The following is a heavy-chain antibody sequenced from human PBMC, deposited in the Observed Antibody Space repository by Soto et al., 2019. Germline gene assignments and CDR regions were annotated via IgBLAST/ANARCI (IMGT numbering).Heavy chain of an antibody. J-gene: IGHJ6*01. CDR3: ARGRLAGRYYYYYGMDV. Sequence: KPSETLSLTCAVYGGSFSGYYWSWIRQPPGKGLEWIGEINHSGSTNYNPSLKSRVTISVDTSKNQFSLELSSVTAADTAVYYCARGRLAGRYYYYYGMDVWGQGTTVTVSS. CDR1: GGSFSGYY. V-gene: IGHV4-34*01. D-gene: IGHD3-10*01. CDR2: INHSGST.